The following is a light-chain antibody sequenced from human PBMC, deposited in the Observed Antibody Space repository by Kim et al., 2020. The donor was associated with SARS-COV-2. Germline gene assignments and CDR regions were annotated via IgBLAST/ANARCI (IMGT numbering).Light chain of an antibody. V-gene: IGKV1-5*01. Sequence: SASVGDRVSITGRASQIIETYLAWYQQKPGKAPALLIYQASSLHIGVPSRFSGSGSGTEFTLTINSLQPDDFATYYCQHYIRFPYTFGQGTKLEI. CDR2: QAS. J-gene: IGKJ2*01. CDR1: QIIETY. CDR3: QHYIRFPYT.